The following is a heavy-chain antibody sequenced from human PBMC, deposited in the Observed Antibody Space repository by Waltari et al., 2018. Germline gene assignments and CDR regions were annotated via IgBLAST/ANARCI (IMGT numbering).Heavy chain of an antibody. CDR3: ARGPGVRIIFDY. CDR1: GFSVSDHY. V-gene: IGHV3-11*01. CDR2: ITTSGTSI. J-gene: IGHJ4*02. D-gene: IGHD2-15*01. Sequence: QVQLVESGGGLVKPGGSLRLSCAVSGFSVSDHYMTWIRQAPGKGLGWVSYITTSGTSIYNADSVKGRFTISRDIAKNSLYLQMNSLRAEDTAVYYCARGPGVRIIFDYWGQGTLVTVSS.